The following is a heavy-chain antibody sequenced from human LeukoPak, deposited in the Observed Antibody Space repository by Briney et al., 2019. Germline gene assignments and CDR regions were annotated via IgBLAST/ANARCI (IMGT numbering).Heavy chain of an antibody. V-gene: IGHV1-18*01. CDR2: ISAYNGNT. J-gene: IGHJ6*03. CDR1: GYTFTSYG. CDR3: ARDPPFDCSSTSCYRAADYYYYMDV. Sequence: GASVKVSCKASGYTFTSYGISLVRQAPGQGLEWMGWISAYNGNTNYAQKLQGRVTMTTDTSTSTAYMELRSLRSDDTAVHYCARDPPFDCSSTSCYRAADYYYYMDVWGKGTTVTVSS. D-gene: IGHD2-2*02.